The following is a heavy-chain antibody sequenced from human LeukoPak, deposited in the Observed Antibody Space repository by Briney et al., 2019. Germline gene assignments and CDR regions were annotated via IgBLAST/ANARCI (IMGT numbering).Heavy chain of an antibody. Sequence: SGTLSLTCAVSGGSISNRYWWSWVRQPPGKGLEWIGEIYHSGSTNYNPSLKSRVTISVDKSKNQFSLKLSSVTAADTAVYYCARVAFSSGWYCDYWGQGTLVTVS. CDR2: IYHSGST. CDR3: ARVAFSSGWYCDY. CDR1: GGSISNRYW. V-gene: IGHV4-4*02. D-gene: IGHD6-19*01. J-gene: IGHJ4*02.